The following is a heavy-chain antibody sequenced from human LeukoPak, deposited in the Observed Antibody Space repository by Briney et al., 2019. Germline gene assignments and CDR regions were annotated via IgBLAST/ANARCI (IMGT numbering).Heavy chain of an antibody. CDR2: IYYSGST. D-gene: IGHD3-3*01. Sequence: PSETLSLTCTVSGGSISSYYWSWIRQPPGKGLEWIGYIYYSGSTNYNPSLKSRVTISVDTSKNQFSLKLSSVTAADTAVYYCARQAGYYDFWSGYYIGFQHWGQGTLVTVSS. CDR3: ARQAGYYDFWSGYYIGFQH. J-gene: IGHJ1*01. CDR1: GGSISSYY. V-gene: IGHV4-59*01.